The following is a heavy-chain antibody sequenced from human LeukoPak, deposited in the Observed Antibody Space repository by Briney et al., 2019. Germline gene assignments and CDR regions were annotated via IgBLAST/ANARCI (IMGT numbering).Heavy chain of an antibody. D-gene: IGHD7-27*01. V-gene: IGHV3-23*01. CDR1: GFTFSSYA. CDR3: GRDLAWGAFDY. J-gene: IGHJ4*02. Sequence: GGSLRLSCAASGFTFSSYAMNWVRQAPGKGLEWVSVISGSGDRTYYADSVKGRFTISRDNSKNTLYVQVNSLRAEDTAVYYCGRDLAWGAFDYWGQGTLVTVSS. CDR2: ISGSGDRT.